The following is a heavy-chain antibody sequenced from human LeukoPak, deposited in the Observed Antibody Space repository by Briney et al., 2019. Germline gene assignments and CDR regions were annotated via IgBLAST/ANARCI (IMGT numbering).Heavy chain of an antibody. CDR1: GFTFSDYY. CDR3: ARFGDYGEY. J-gene: IGHJ4*02. V-gene: IGHV3-23*01. Sequence: GGSLRLSCAVSGFTFSDYYMNWIRQAPGQGLEWVSGLSANGSVTFYARSVRGRFTTSRDNSKNTLHLQVSSLRADDSALYYCARFGDYGEYWGQGTLVIVSS. D-gene: IGHD4-17*01. CDR2: LSANGSVT.